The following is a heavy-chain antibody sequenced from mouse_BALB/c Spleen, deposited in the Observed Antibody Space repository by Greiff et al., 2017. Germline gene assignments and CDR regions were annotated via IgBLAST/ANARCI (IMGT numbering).Heavy chain of an antibody. CDR1: GYSITSGYY. J-gene: IGHJ4*01. Sequence: EVKLMESGPGLVKPSQSLSLTCSVTGYSITSGYYWNWIRQFPGNKLEWMGYISYDGSNNYNPSLKNRISITRDTSKNQFFLKLNSVTTEDTATYYCAREEGSYAMDYWGQGTSVTVSS. CDR3: AREEGSYAMDY. V-gene: IGHV3-6*02. CDR2: ISYDGSN.